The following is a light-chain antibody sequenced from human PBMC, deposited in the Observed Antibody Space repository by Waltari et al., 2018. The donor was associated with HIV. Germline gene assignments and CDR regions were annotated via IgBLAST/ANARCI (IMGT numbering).Light chain of an antibody. Sequence: DIQMTQSPSSLSASVADRVPITCQASQDISTNLHWYQQKPGKPPQVLIYDAVNLETGVPSRFSGSGSGTKFIMTINSLQPEDIATYYCQQSASLTPLTFGGGTKVEI. V-gene: IGKV1-33*01. CDR3: QQSASLTPLT. J-gene: IGKJ4*01. CDR2: DAV. CDR1: QDISTN.